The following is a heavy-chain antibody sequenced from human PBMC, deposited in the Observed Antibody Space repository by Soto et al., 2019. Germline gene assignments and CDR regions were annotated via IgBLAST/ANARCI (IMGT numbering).Heavy chain of an antibody. CDR2: ISSAGDSS. CDR1: GFTFSSYE. D-gene: IGHD2-2*01. CDR3: ARVYCSTTTCHVQAFDS. V-gene: IGHV3-48*03. Sequence: EVQLVESGGGLAQPGGSVRLSCAASGFTFSSYEMNWVRQAPGKTLEWVSYISSAGDSSYYADSVKSRFTISRDNAKNSLYLQMNSLRVDDTAVDYCARVYCSTTTCHVQAFDSWGQGTLVTVSS. J-gene: IGHJ4*02.